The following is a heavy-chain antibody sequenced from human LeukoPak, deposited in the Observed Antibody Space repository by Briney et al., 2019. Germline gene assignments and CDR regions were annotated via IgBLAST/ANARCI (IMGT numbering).Heavy chain of an antibody. CDR1: GFTFSSYA. CDR3: ARETTAAAAGRPEINWFDP. V-gene: IGHV3-23*01. Sequence: GESLKISCAASGFTFSSYAMSWVRQAPGKGLEWVSAISGSGGGTYYADSVKGRFTISRDNSKNTLYLQMNSLRAEDTAVYYCARETTAAAAGRPEINWFDPWGQGTLVTVSS. J-gene: IGHJ5*02. CDR2: ISGSGGGT. D-gene: IGHD6-13*01.